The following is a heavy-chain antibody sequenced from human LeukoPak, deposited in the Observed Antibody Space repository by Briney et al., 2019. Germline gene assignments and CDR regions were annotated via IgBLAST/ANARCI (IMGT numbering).Heavy chain of an antibody. CDR3: ATVGRWGSRVDY. D-gene: IGHD7-27*01. V-gene: IGHV1-69-2*01. J-gene: IGHJ4*02. CDR1: GYTFTDYY. CDR2: VDPEDGET. Sequence: ASVKISCKVSGYTFTDYYMHWVQQAPGKGLEWMGLVDPEDGETIYAEKFQGRVTITADTSTDTAYMELSSLRSEDTAVYYCATVGRWGSRVDYWGLGTLVTVSS.